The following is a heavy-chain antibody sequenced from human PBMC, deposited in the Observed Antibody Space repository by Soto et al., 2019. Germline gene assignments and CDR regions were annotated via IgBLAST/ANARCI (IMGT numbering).Heavy chain of an antibody. Sequence: EVQLVESGGGSVQPGGSLRLSCAASGFTFSTFSMNWVRQAPGRGLEWISYISGGGRPISYADSVKGRFTISRDNAKNALYLQMDSLTDEETAVYYCARDFGWAFAIWGQGTLVTVSS. CDR3: ARDFGWAFAI. J-gene: IGHJ4*02. D-gene: IGHD6-19*01. CDR1: GFTFSTFS. V-gene: IGHV3-48*02. CDR2: ISGGGRPI.